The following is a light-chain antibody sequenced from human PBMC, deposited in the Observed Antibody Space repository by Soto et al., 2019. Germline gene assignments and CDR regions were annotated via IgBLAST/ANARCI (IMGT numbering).Light chain of an antibody. V-gene: IGKV3-15*01. CDR3: QQYSDWPPYT. Sequence: EIVMTQSPATLSVSPGERATLSCRASQTVSTNLAWYQQKPGQAPTLLIYGASTRDTGIPARFSGSGSGTEFTLTISSLQSEDFAVYYCQQYSDWPPYTFGQGTMLEIK. CDR1: QTVSTN. J-gene: IGKJ2*01. CDR2: GAS.